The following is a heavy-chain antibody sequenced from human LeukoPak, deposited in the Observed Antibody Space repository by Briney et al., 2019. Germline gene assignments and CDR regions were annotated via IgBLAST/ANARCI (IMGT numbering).Heavy chain of an antibody. V-gene: IGHV1-46*01. D-gene: IGHD5-24*01. J-gene: IGHJ4*02. CDR1: GYTFTSYY. CDR3: AREGAGDGYNTDY. Sequence: ASVKVSCKASGYTFTSYYMHWVRQAPGQGLEWMGTINPSGGSTSYAQKFQGRVTMTRDTSTSTVYMELRSLRSDDTAVYYCAREGAGDGYNTDYWGQGTLVTVSS. CDR2: INPSGGST.